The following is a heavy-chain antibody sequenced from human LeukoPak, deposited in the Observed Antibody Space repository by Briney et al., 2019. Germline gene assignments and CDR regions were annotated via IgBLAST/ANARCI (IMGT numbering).Heavy chain of an antibody. CDR2: INHSGNT. Sequence: SETLSLTCAVYGGSFSGYYWSWIRQPPGKGLEWIGEINHSGNTNYNPSLKGRVTISVDTSKNQFSLKLSSVTAADTAVYYCARVTEIGSGWSGYYYGMDVWGQGTTVTVSS. D-gene: IGHD6-19*01. CDR1: GGSFSGYY. V-gene: IGHV4-34*01. J-gene: IGHJ6*02. CDR3: ARVTEIGSGWSGYYYGMDV.